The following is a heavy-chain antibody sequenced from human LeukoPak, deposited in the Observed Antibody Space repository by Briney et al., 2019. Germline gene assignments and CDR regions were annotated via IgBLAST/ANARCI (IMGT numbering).Heavy chain of an antibody. CDR3: ARRGYSYGGPSSLDY. Sequence: SETLSLTCTVSGGSISSGSYYWGWIRQPPGKGLEWIGSIYYSGSTYYNPSLKSRVTISVDTSKNQFSLKLSSVTAADTAVYYCARRGYSYGGPSSLDYWGQGTLVTVSS. D-gene: IGHD5-18*01. J-gene: IGHJ4*02. V-gene: IGHV4-39*01. CDR2: IYYSGST. CDR1: GGSISSGSYY.